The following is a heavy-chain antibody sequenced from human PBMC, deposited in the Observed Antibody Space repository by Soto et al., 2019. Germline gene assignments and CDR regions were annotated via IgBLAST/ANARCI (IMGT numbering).Heavy chain of an antibody. CDR1: GYTFTSYG. D-gene: IGHD3-22*01. Sequence: ASVKVSCKASGYTFTSYGISWVRQAPGQGLEWMGWISAYNGNTNYAQKLQGRVTMTTDTSTSTAYMELRSLRSDDTAVYYCAKDGRNYYESRGYDFAYWGQGTLVTVSS. J-gene: IGHJ4*02. CDR2: ISAYNGNT. CDR3: AKDGRNYYESRGYDFAY. V-gene: IGHV1-18*01.